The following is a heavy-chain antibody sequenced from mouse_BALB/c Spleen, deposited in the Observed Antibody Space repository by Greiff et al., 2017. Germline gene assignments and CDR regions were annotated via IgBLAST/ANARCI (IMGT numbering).Heavy chain of an antibody. D-gene: IGHD3-1*01. V-gene: IGHV14-4*02. Sequence: VQLKESGAELVRSGASVKLSCTASGFNIKDYYMHWVKQRPEQGLEWIGWIDPENGDTEYAPKFQGKATMTADTSSNTAYLQLSSLTSEDTAVYYCNAYSSGYPYAMDYWGQGTSVTVSS. CDR2: IDPENGDT. CDR3: NAYSSGYPYAMDY. J-gene: IGHJ4*01. CDR1: GFNIKDYY.